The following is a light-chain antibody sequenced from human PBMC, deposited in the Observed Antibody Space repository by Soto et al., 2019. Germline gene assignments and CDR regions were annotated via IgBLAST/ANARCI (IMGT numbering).Light chain of an antibody. CDR1: GSDVRDYNF. CDR2: EVT. Sequence: QSVLTQPASVSGSPGQSITISCTGTGSDVRDYNFVSWYQHHPGKAPKLLIYEVTNRPSGVSTRFSGSKSGNTASLTISGLLDDDEADDYCSTSTSSSSLSPYFFGRGTKLTVL. J-gene: IGLJ2*01. CDR3: STSTSSSSLSPYF. V-gene: IGLV2-14*01.